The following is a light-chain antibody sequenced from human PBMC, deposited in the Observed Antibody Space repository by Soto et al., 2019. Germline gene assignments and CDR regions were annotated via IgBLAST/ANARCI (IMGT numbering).Light chain of an antibody. CDR3: QQRSNWPPIT. V-gene: IGKV3-11*01. J-gene: IGKJ5*01. Sequence: EMVLTQSPGTLSLSPGDRATLSCSASQSVSNDYVAWVQQKPGQAPRLLIYDASNRATGIPARFSGSGSGTDFTLTITSLEPEDFAVYYCQQRSNWPPITFGQGTRLEIK. CDR2: DAS. CDR1: QSVSND.